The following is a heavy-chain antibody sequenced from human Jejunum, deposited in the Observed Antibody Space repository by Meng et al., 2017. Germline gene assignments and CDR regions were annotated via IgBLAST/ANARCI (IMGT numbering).Heavy chain of an antibody. CDR3: ARDLLDPNIAATGWFDP. D-gene: IGHD2/OR15-2a*01. V-gene: IGHV4-4*02. CDR1: CCSNSNNNW. Sequence: QLVSPRQRLVEPSGPFSLMFAVSCCSNSNNNWWSGVRQPPGKGLEWIGEISHTGSINYNPSLKSRVTMSLDKSKNQFSLDLTSVTGADTAVYYCARDLLDPNIAATGWFDPWGQGTLVTVSS. J-gene: IGHJ5*02. CDR2: ISHTGSI.